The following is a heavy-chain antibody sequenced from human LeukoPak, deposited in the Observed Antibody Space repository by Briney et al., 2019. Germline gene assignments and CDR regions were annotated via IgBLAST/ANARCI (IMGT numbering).Heavy chain of an antibody. CDR1: GYTLTESS. Sequence: ASVKVSCKVSGYTLTESSMHWVRQAPGNGPEWMGGFDPEDGETIYAQKIQGRVAMTEDTSVHTAYMELRSLRSEDTAVYYCVTDIRSGWRNYWGQGTLITVSS. J-gene: IGHJ4*02. D-gene: IGHD6-19*01. V-gene: IGHV1-24*01. CDR2: FDPEDGET. CDR3: VTDIRSGWRNY.